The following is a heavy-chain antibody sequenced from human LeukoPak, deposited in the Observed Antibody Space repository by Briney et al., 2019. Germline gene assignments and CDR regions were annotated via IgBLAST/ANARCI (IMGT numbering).Heavy chain of an antibody. J-gene: IGHJ3*01. CDR2: MYYSGST. CDR3: AKVASMIMVRGGAYDV. V-gene: IGHV4-59*02. D-gene: IGHD3-10*01. Sequence: PSETLSLTCTVSGGSVSSYYWSWIRRPPGKGLEWIGYMYYSGSTYYNPSPKSRVTISVDTSKKQISLRLSAVTAADTAVYYCAKVASMIMVRGGAYDVWGQGTMVTVSS. CDR1: GGSVSSYY.